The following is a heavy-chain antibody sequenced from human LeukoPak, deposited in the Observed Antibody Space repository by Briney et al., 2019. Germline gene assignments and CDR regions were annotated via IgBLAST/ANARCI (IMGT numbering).Heavy chain of an antibody. CDR3: AKDIDVDSYGYDAFDI. J-gene: IGHJ3*02. CDR2: INGDGGSR. V-gene: IGHV3-74*01. D-gene: IGHD5-18*01. Sequence: PGGSLRLSCAASGFTFSTYWMHWVRQAPGKGLVWVSRINGDGGSRNYADSVKGRFTISRDNAKNSLYLQMSSLRPEDTAFYYCAKDIDVDSYGYDAFDIWGQGTMVSVSS. CDR1: GFTFSTYW.